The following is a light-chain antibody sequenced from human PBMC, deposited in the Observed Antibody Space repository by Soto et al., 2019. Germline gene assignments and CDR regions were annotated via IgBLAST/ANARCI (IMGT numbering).Light chain of an antibody. J-gene: IGKJ3*01. Sequence: DIQLTQSPSFLSASVGDRATITCRASQGIGSYLAWYQQKTGKAPKLLIYGASTLQSGVPSRFSGSGSGSEFTLPISSLQPDDFATYYCPQLMSYGFTFGPGTTVDVK. V-gene: IGKV1-9*01. CDR3: PQLMSYGFT. CDR2: GAS. CDR1: QGIGSY.